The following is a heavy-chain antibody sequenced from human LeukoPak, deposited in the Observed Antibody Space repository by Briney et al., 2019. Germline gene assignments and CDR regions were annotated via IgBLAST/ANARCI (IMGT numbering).Heavy chain of an antibody. V-gene: IGHV4-34*01. Sequence: SETLSLTCAVYGGSFSGYYWSWIRQPPGKGLEWIGEINLSGSTNYNPSLKSRVTISVDTSKNQFSLKLSSVTAADTAVYYCARETSQKGAHYMDVWGKGTTVTISS. D-gene: IGHD3-16*01. CDR2: INLSGST. CDR3: ARETSQKGAHYMDV. J-gene: IGHJ6*03. CDR1: GGSFSGYY.